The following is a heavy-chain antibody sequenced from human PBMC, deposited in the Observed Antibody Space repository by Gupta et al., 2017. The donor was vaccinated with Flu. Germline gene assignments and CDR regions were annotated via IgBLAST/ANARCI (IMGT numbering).Heavy chain of an antibody. V-gene: IGHV3-11*01. CDR1: DYY. D-gene: IGHD3-9*01. Sequence: DYYMSWIRQAPGKGLEWVSYISSSGSTIYYADSVKGRFTISRDNAKNSLYLQMNSLRAEDTAVYYCARGYLDILPGYYNHYWGQGTLVTLSS. CDR3: ARGYLDILPGYYNHY. J-gene: IGHJ4*02. CDR2: ISSSGSTI.